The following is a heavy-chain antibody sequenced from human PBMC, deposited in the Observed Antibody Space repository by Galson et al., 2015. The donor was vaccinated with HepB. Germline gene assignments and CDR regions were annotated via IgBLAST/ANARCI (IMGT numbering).Heavy chain of an antibody. J-gene: IGHJ4*02. CDR1: GFTFSRYA. Sequence: LRLSCAASGFTFSRYAIHWVRQAPGKGLEWVAIISYDGSNKNYGDSVKGRFTISRDNSMNTLYVQMNSLRAEDTSVYYCAKADVAYSSSSAGFDYWGQGALVTVSS. CDR2: ISYDGSNK. CDR3: AKADVAYSSSSAGFDY. V-gene: IGHV3-30*18. D-gene: IGHD6-6*01.